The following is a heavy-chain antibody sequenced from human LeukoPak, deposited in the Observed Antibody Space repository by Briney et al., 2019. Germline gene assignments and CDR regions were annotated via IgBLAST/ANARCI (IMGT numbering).Heavy chain of an antibody. CDR1: GGSITNYD. J-gene: IGHJ4*02. D-gene: IGHD3-22*01. Sequence: SETLSLTCIVSGGSITNYDWIWIRQPAGKGLEWVGRISTSGSTTYNPPLKSRVTMSVDTSKKWVSLRLSSVTAADTAVYYCARAPSSGTYYYFAYWGQGTLVTVSS. V-gene: IGHV4-4*07. CDR3: ARAPSSGTYYYFAY. CDR2: ISTSGST.